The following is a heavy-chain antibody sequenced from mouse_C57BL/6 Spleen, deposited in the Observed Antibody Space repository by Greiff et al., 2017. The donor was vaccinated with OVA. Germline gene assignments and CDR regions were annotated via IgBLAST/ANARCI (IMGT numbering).Heavy chain of an antibody. V-gene: IGHV1-81*01. CDR3: ARRDYGNFPSYWYFDV. D-gene: IGHD2-1*01. J-gene: IGHJ1*03. CDR2: IYPRSGNT. Sequence: QVQLKESGAELARPGASVKLSCKASGYTFTSYGISWVKQRTGQGLEWIGEIYPRSGNTYYNEKFKGKATLTADKSSSTAYMELRSLTSEDSAVYFCARRDYGNFPSYWYFDVWGTGTTVTVSS. CDR1: GYTFTSYG.